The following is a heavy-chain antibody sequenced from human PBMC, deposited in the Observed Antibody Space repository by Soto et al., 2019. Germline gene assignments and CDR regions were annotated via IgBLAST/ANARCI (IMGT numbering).Heavy chain of an antibody. D-gene: IGHD3-10*01. J-gene: IGHJ5*02. Sequence: EVQLVESGGGLVKPGGSLRLSCAASGFTFSSYSMNWVRQAPGKGLEWVSSISSSSSYIYYADSVKGRFTISRDNAKNSLYLKMNSLRAEDQAEYYCARDTYFYGSGSYGTWGQGTLVTVSS. CDR1: GFTFSSYS. CDR3: ARDTYFYGSGSYGT. CDR2: ISSSSSYI. V-gene: IGHV3-21*01.